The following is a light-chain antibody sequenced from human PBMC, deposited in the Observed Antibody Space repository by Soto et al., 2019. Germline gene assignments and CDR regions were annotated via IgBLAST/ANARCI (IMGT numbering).Light chain of an antibody. CDR2: GAS. CDR3: QHSGDFRWT. J-gene: IGKJ1*01. V-gene: IGKV3-20*01. CDR1: QSVSSSY. Sequence: EVVMTQSPATLSVSPGERATLSCRASQSVSSSYLAWYQQKPGQAPRLLIYGASSRATGIPDRFSGSGSGTDFTLTISRLEPEDFAVYYCQHSGDFRWTFGQGTKVDIK.